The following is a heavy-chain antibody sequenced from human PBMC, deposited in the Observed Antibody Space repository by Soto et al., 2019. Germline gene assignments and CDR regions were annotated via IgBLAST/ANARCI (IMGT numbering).Heavy chain of an antibody. CDR1: GGTFSSYA. Sequence: QVQLVQSGAEGKKPGSSVKVSCKASGGTFSSYAISWVRQAPGQGLEWMGGIIPSFGTANYAQKFQGRVTITADESTSTAYMELSSLRSEDTAVYYCARDREAGYRAHYYYYCMDGGGHGTAVTVSS. CDR2: IIPSFGTA. J-gene: IGHJ6*02. V-gene: IGHV1-69*01. CDR3: ARDREAGYRAHYYYYCMDG. D-gene: IGHD6-13*01.